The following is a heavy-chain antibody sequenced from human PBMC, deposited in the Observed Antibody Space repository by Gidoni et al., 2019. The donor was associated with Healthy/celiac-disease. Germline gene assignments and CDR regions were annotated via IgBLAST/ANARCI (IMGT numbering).Heavy chain of an antibody. CDR3: ARKWAGWFDP. V-gene: IGHV3-7*03. J-gene: IGHJ5*02. CDR1: EFTFSSYW. Sequence: EVQLVESGGGLVQPGGSLRLSCAASEFTFSSYWMSWVRQAPGKGLEWVANIKQDGSEKYYVDSVKGRFTISRDNAKNSLYLQMNSLRAEDTAVYYCARKWAGWFDPWGQGTLVTVSS. CDR2: IKQDGSEK. D-gene: IGHD1-26*01.